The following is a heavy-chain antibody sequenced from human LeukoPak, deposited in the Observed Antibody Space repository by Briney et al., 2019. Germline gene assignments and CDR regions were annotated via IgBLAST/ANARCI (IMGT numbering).Heavy chain of an antibody. CDR3: ARGSRSSWRPSRYFQH. CDR2: INHSGST. CDR1: GGSFSGYY. J-gene: IGHJ1*01. Sequence: PSETLSLTCAVYGGSFSGYYWSWIRQPPGKGLEWIGEINHSGSTNYNPSLKSRVTISVDTSKNQFSLKLGSVTAADTAVYYCARGSRSSWRPSRYFQHWGQGTLVTVSS. V-gene: IGHV4-34*01. D-gene: IGHD6-13*01.